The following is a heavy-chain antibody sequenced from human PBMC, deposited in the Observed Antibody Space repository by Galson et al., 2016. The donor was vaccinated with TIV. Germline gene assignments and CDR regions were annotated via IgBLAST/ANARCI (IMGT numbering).Heavy chain of an antibody. D-gene: IGHD3-10*01. Sequence: SVKVSCKASEATFSRYAFNWVRQAPGQGLEWMGRIIPIFDTTNYAQNFQGRVTIIADKSTNTVYMEVSRLRSDDTAVYYCARDSVSFGSGSYYPSSFDSWGQGTLVTVSS. CDR1: EATFSRYA. J-gene: IGHJ4*02. CDR2: IIPIFDTT. V-gene: IGHV1-69*06. CDR3: ARDSVSFGSGSYYPSSFDS.